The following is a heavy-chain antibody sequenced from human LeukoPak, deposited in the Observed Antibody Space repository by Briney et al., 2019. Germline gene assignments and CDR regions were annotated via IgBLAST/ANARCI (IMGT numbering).Heavy chain of an antibody. J-gene: IGHJ4*02. CDR1: GFTFSSYW. D-gene: IGHD2-8*02. Sequence: GGSLRLSCAASGFTFSSYWMSWVRQAPGKGLEWVANIRQDGGEKYHVDSVKGRFIISRDNAKSSLYLQMNSLRAEDTAVYYCATMATGDVFFGEGWGQGTLVTVSS. CDR2: IRQDGGEK. V-gene: IGHV3-7*01. CDR3: ATMATGDVFFGEG.